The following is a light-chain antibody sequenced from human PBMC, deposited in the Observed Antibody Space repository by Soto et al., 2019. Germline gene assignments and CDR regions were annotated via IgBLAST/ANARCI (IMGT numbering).Light chain of an antibody. Sequence: EIVMTQSPATLSVSPGERATLSCRASESVSRNLAWYQQKPGQAPRLLIYGASSRATGIPDRFSGSGSGTDFTLTITRLEPEDFAVYYCQQYGSSPVTFGQGTRLEI. CDR2: GAS. V-gene: IGKV3-20*01. CDR1: ESVSRN. CDR3: QQYGSSPVT. J-gene: IGKJ5*01.